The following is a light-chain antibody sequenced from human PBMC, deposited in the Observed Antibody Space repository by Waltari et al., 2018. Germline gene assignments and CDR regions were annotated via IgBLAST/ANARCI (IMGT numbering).Light chain of an antibody. Sequence: XVLTQPPSVSXTPGRTARIPCGGNNXGXXTVHWYQQKPGQAPVLVVYEDKERPSGIPERFSASNSGNTATLTISGVAAGDXADYYCQVXDRTGDHXIXGGGTKLTVL. CDR3: QVXDRTGDHXI. CDR2: EDK. CDR1: NXGXXT. V-gene: IGLV3-21*03. J-gene: IGLJ2*01.